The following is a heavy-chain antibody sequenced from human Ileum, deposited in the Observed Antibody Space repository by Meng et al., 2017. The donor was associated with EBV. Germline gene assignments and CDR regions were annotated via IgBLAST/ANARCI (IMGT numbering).Heavy chain of an antibody. CDR3: ASGRDYAWHS. J-gene: IGHJ4*02. CDR1: GASISSNNW. Sequence: QVQLQGSGPGLVNPSGTRSLPGAGSGASISSNNWWSWVRQPPGKGLEWIGEIYHSGSTNYNPSFKSRVTMSVDKSKNQISLNLSSVTAADTAVYYCASGRDYAWHSWGRGTLVTVSS. D-gene: IGHD4-17*01. V-gene: IGHV4-4*02. CDR2: IYHSGST.